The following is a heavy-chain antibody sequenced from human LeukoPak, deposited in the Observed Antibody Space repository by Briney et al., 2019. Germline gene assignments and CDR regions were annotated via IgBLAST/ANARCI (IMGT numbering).Heavy chain of an antibody. D-gene: IGHD3-3*01. CDR2: IIPIFGTA. J-gene: IGHJ4*02. V-gene: IGHV1-69*13. Sequence: SVKVSCKASGGTFSSYTISWVRQAPGQGLEWMGGIIPIFGTANYAQKFQGRVTITADESTSTAYMELSSLRSEDTAVYYCAMRYDFWSGYYPDYWGQGTLVTVSS. CDR1: GGTFSSYT. CDR3: AMRYDFWSGYYPDY.